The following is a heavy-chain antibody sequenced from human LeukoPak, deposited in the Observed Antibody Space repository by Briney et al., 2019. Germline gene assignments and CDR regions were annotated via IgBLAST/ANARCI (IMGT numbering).Heavy chain of an antibody. CDR3: AKPAFMSGTTNLYYFDY. J-gene: IGHJ4*02. Sequence: QPGGSLRLSCAASGFTFSSYDMNWVRQAPGKGLEWVSRISDSGDSTYYADSVKGRFTISRDNFKNTLYLQMNSLRAEDTAVYYCAKPAFMSGTTNLYYFDYWGQGTLVTVSS. CDR1: GFTFSSYD. V-gene: IGHV3-23*01. CDR2: ISDSGDST. D-gene: IGHD1-7*01.